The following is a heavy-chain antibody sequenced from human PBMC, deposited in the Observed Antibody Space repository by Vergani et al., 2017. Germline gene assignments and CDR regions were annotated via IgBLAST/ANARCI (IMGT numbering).Heavy chain of an antibody. CDR3: AKANPRNSGYDYLYYYHAMDV. J-gene: IGHJ6*04. Sequence: EVQLLESGGDLVQPGGSLRLSCAASGFTFNHYAMNWVRQAPGKGLEWVSGISGSGGSTYYAGSVKGRFTISRDSSKNTLYLQMNSLSAGDTAVSYCAKANPRNSGYDYLYYYHAMDVWGKGTTVTVSS. CDR1: GFTFNHYA. D-gene: IGHD5-12*01. CDR2: ISGSGGST. V-gene: IGHV3-23*01.